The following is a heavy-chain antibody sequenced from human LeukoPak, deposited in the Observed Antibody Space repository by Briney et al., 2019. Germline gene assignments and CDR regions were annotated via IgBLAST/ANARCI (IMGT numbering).Heavy chain of an antibody. Sequence: SQTLFLTCTVSGGSISSGSYYWSWIRQPAGKGLEWIGRIYTSGSTNYNPSLKSRVTISVDTSKNQFSLKLSSVTAADTAVYYCARLRGHGGWYFDLWGRGTLVTVSS. CDR1: GGSISSGSYY. J-gene: IGHJ2*01. D-gene: IGHD3-16*01. V-gene: IGHV4-61*02. CDR3: ARLRGHGGWYFDL. CDR2: IYTSGST.